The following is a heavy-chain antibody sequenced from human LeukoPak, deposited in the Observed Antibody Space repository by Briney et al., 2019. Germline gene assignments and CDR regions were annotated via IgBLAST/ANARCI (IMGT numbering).Heavy chain of an antibody. Sequence: GGSLRLSCAASGFTFSIHGMNWVRQAPGKGLEWVSSISSSGNTIYYADSVKGRFTISRDNAKNSLYLQMNSLRAEDTAVYYCASLRGYHFDYWGQGTLVTVSS. J-gene: IGHJ4*02. D-gene: IGHD5-18*01. V-gene: IGHV3-48*04. CDR3: ASLRGYHFDY. CDR1: GFTFSIHG. CDR2: ISSSGNTI.